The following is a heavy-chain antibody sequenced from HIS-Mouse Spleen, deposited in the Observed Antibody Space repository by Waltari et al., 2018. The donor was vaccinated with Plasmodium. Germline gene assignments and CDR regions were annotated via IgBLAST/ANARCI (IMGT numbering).Heavy chain of an antibody. D-gene: IGHD1-7*01. Sequence: QLQLQESGPGLVKPSETLSLTCTVSGGSISSSSYYWGWIRQPPGKGLEWIGSIYYSGSTYYNPSLKSRITISVDTSKNQFSLELSSVTAADTAVYYCARDRITGTSYFDYWGQGTLVTVSS. V-gene: IGHV4-39*07. CDR3: ARDRITGTSYFDY. CDR2: IYYSGST. J-gene: IGHJ4*02. CDR1: GGSISSSSYY.